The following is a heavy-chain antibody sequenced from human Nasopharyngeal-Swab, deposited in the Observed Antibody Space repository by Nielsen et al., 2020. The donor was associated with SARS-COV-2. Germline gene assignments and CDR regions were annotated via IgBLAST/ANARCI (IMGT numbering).Heavy chain of an antibody. CDR1: GFTFDDYA. Sequence: SLKISCAASGFTFDDYAMHWVRQAPGKGLEWVSGISWNSGSIGYADSVKGRFTISRDNAKNSLYLQMNSLRAEDTALYYCAKDMELNSSGGGGMDVWGQGTTVTVSS. CDR2: ISWNSGSI. CDR3: AKDMELNSSGGGGMDV. J-gene: IGHJ6*02. V-gene: IGHV3-9*01. D-gene: IGHD6-19*01.